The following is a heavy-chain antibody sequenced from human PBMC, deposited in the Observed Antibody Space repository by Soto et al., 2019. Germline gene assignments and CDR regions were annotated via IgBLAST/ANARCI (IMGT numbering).Heavy chain of an antibody. D-gene: IGHD4-17*01. V-gene: IGHV3-15*07. CDR2: IKSKTDGGTT. CDR1: GFTFSNAW. CDR3: TTDSTVVLPFDY. Sequence: GGSMRLSCAASGFTFSNAWMNWVRQAKGKGLEWVGRIKSKTDGGTTDYAAPVKGRFTISRDDSKNTLYLQMNSLKTEDTAVYYCTTDSTVVLPFDYWGQGTLVTVSS. J-gene: IGHJ4*02.